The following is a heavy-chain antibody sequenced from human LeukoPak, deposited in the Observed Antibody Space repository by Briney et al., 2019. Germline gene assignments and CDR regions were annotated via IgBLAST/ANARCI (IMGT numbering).Heavy chain of an antibody. V-gene: IGHV3-30*18. CDR2: ISRDGRDK. CDR1: GFTFSSFG. Sequence: PGGSLRLSCAASGFTFSSFGMHWFRQAPGKGLEWVAVISRDGRDKYYADSVKGRFTISRDNSKNTLYLQMNSLRAEDTAVYYCAKDCEYSSSWSPEYYFDYWGQGTLVTVSS. D-gene: IGHD6-13*01. J-gene: IGHJ4*02. CDR3: AKDCEYSSSWSPEYYFDY.